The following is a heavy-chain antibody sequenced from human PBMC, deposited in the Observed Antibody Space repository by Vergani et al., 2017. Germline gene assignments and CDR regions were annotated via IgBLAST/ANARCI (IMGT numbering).Heavy chain of an antibody. Sequence: QVQLVESGGGVVQPGRSLRLSCAASGFTFNQYGMHWVRQAPGKGLEWVAVTWYDGNNKQYADCVKGRFTISRDNSNSTMYLQMNSLRDEETGVYYCGGVLRLHDGRFDPGGQGSLVTVSS. D-gene: IGHD5-12*01. CDR2: TWYDGNNK. CDR1: GFTFNQYG. J-gene: IGHJ5*02. V-gene: IGHV3-33*01. CDR3: GGVLRLHDGRFDP.